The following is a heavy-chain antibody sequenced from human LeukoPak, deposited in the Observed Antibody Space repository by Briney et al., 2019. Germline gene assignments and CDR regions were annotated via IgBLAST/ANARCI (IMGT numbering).Heavy chain of an antibody. CDR3: ARLGSCSGGSCYSGHFDY. CDR2: IYPGDSDT. V-gene: IGHV5-51*01. Sequence: GESLKISCKGSGYCFTSYWSGWVRQMPGKGLGWMGIIYPGDSDTRYNPSFQGQVTITADKSISTAYLQWSSLKASDTAMYYCARLGSCSGGSCYSGHFDYWGQGTLVTVSS. J-gene: IGHJ4*02. D-gene: IGHD2-15*01. CDR1: GYCFTSYW.